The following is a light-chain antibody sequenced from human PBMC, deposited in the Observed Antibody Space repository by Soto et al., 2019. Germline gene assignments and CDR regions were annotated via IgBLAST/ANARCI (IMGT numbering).Light chain of an antibody. CDR2: EVT. V-gene: IGLV2-14*01. CDR1: SSDIGRYNF. CDR3: SSHTSSSSWV. Sequence: QSVLTQPASVSGSPGQSITISCTGTSSDIGRYNFVSWYQQHPGKAPKVMIYEVTNWPSGVSNRFSGSKSGNTASLTISGLQAEDEADYYCSSHTSSSSWVFGGGTKVTVL. J-gene: IGLJ3*02.